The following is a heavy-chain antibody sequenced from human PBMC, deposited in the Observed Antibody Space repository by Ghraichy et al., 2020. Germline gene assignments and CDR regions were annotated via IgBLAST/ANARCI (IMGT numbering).Heavy chain of an antibody. CDR3: AKDATRGYSYGYSDY. V-gene: IGHV3-9*03. D-gene: IGHD5-18*01. J-gene: IGHJ4*02. CDR1: GFTFDDYA. CDR2: ISCNSGSI. Sequence: GGSLRLSCAASGFTFDDYAMHWVRQAPGKGLEWVSGISCNSGSIGYADSVKGRFTISRDNAKNSLYLQMNSLRAEDMALYYCAKDATRGYSYGYSDYWGQGTLVTVSS.